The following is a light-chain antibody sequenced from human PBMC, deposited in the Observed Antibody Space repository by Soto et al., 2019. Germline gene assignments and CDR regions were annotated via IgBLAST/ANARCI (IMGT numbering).Light chain of an antibody. CDR1: QSISNW. J-gene: IGKJ1*01. V-gene: IGKV1-5*01. CDR3: QQYNTYPWT. CDR2: DAS. Sequence: DIHMTQSPSPPSASVGDRVTITFRASQSISNWLAWYQQRPGTAPNLLIFDASTLESGVPSRFSGSGSGTEFTLTISGLQPDDFATYYCQQYNTYPWTFGQGTKVDIK.